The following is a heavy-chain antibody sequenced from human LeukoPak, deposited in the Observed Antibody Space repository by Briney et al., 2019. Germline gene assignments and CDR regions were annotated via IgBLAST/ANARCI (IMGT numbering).Heavy chain of an antibody. V-gene: IGHV3-30*18. D-gene: IGHD1-26*01. J-gene: IGHJ4*02. CDR2: ISYDGSNQ. CDR1: GFTFSSYG. Sequence: PGGSLRLSCAASGFTFSSYGMHWVRQAPGKGLEWVAVISYDGSNQYYADSAKGRFTISRDNSKDALYLQMNSLRAEDTAVYYCAKERVVGAYTFDYWGQGTLVTVSS. CDR3: AKERVVGAYTFDY.